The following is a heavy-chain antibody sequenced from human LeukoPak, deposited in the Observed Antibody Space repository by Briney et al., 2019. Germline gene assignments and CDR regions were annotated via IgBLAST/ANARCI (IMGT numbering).Heavy chain of an antibody. J-gene: IGHJ4*02. CDR3: AKDVDTAMAQLDY. CDR1: GFTFSSYG. D-gene: IGHD5-18*01. CDR2: IRYDGSNK. V-gene: IGHV3-30*02. Sequence: GGSLRLFCAASGFTFSSYGMHWVRQAPGKGLEWVAFIRYDGSNKYYADSVKGRFTISRDNFKNTLYLQMNSLRAEDTAVYYCAKDVDTAMAQLDYWGQGTLVTVSS.